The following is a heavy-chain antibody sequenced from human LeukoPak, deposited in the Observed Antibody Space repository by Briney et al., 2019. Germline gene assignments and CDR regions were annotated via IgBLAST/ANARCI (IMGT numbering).Heavy chain of an antibody. D-gene: IGHD2-15*01. CDR3: ARGVVVAVTLSAEFDY. V-gene: IGHV1-18*01. J-gene: IGHJ4*02. CDR1: GYTFTSYG. CDR2: ISAYNGNT. Sequence: ASVKVSCKASGYTFTSYGISWVRQAPGQGLEWMGWISAYNGNTNYAQKLQGRVTMTTDTSTSTAYMELRSLRSDDTAVYYCARGVVVAVTLSAEFDYWGQGTLVTVSS.